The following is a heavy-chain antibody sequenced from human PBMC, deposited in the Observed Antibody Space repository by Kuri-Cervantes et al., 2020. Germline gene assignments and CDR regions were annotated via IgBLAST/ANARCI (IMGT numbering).Heavy chain of an antibody. Sequence: GGSLRLSCAASGFTFSSYEMNWVRQAPGKGLEWVSHISSSGSTIFYADSVKGRFTISRDNAKNSLYLQMNSLRAEDTAVYYCASGGTMIVMGYWGQGTLVTVSS. CDR3: ASGGTMIVMGY. CDR1: GFTFSSYE. D-gene: IGHD3-22*01. J-gene: IGHJ4*02. CDR2: ISSSGSTI. V-gene: IGHV3-48*03.